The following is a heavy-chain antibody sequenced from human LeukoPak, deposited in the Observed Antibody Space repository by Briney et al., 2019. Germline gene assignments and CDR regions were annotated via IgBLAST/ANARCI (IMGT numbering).Heavy chain of an antibody. D-gene: IGHD5-12*01. Sequence: PSETLSLTCTVSGGSVSSGSHYWSWIRQPPGKGLEWIGYIYYSGSTTYNPSLKSRVTISVDTSKNQFSLKLTSVTAADTAVYYCARVGLWGGGYDYGYPPLDYWGQGTLVTVSS. CDR3: ARVGLWGGGYDYGYPPLDY. J-gene: IGHJ4*02. CDR1: GGSVSSGSHY. CDR2: IYYSGST. V-gene: IGHV4-61*01.